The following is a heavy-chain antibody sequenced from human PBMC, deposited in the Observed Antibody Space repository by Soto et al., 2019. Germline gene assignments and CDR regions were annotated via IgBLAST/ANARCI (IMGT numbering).Heavy chain of an antibody. Sequence: GGALKISCKASGYSFSTYWIGWVRQMPGKDLEWMGVIFPGDSDTIYRPSFQGQVIISADKSMNVAYLQLNRLKASDTAMYYCARHGTGGATMIRGPVDSWGQGTLVTVS. CDR1: GYSFSTYW. D-gene: IGHD3-10*01. V-gene: IGHV5-51*01. J-gene: IGHJ4*02. CDR3: ARHGTGGATMIRGPVDS. CDR2: IFPGDSDT.